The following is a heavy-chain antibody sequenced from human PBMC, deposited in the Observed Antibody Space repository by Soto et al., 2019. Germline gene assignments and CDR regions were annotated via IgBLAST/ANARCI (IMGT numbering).Heavy chain of an antibody. D-gene: IGHD6-13*01. Sequence: QLQLQESGPGLVKPSETLTLTCNVSGDSISNTAYYWGWIRQTPGKGQEWIGSIFYTGSAYYNSSLQSRVTISVDTSKNQFSLKLLSVAAADTAIYYCARLKSTYSGSYYGGGFFDFWGQGSLVSVSS. V-gene: IGHV4-39*01. CDR3: ARLKSTYSGSYYGGGFFDF. J-gene: IGHJ4*02. CDR2: IFYTGSA. CDR1: GDSISNTAYY.